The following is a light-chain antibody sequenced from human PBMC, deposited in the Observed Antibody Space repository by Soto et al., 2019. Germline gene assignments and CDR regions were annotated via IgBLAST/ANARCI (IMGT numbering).Light chain of an antibody. CDR1: QSISSN. CDR3: QQRSDWPPIT. CDR2: RTS. J-gene: IGKJ5*01. V-gene: IGKV3D-20*02. Sequence: EIVLTQSPGTLSLSLGERATLSCRASQSISSNLAWYQQKPGQAPRLLMFRTSSRATGFPARFSGSGSGTDFTLTISRLEPEDFAVYYCQQRSDWPPITFGQGTRLEIK.